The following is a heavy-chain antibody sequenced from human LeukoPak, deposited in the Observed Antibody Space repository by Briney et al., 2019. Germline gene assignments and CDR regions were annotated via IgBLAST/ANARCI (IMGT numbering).Heavy chain of an antibody. Sequence: GASVKVSCKASGYTFTSYYMHWVRQAPGQGLEWMGIFNPIGGSTSYGQKFQGRVTMTRDMSTSTVYMELSSLRSEDTAVYYCARDLERHYYYYMDVWGKGTTVTVFS. V-gene: IGHV1-46*01. CDR1: GYTFTSYY. CDR3: ARDLERHYYYYMDV. CDR2: FNPIGGST. J-gene: IGHJ6*03.